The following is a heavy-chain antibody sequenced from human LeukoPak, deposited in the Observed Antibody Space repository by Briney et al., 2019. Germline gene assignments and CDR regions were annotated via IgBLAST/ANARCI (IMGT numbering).Heavy chain of an antibody. CDR1: GYSISSDYY. V-gene: IGHV4-38-2*02. CDR2: IYHSGST. CDR3: ARDPGELPFDY. D-gene: IGHD1-7*01. J-gene: IGHJ4*02. Sequence: SETLSLTCTVSGYSISSDYYWGWIRQPPGKGLEWIGSIYHSGSTYYNPSLKSRVTISVDTSKNQFSLKLSSVTAADTAVYYCARDPGELPFDYWGQGTLVTVSS.